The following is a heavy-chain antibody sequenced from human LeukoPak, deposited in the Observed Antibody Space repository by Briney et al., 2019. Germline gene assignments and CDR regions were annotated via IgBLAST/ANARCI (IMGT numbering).Heavy chain of an antibody. V-gene: IGHV3-33*01. D-gene: IGHD3-16*01. Sequence: GGSLRLSCAPSGFTFSSHGMHWVRHAPGKGLEWVAVIWYDGSEKYYAASVKGRVTISKDTSKDTLYLQMTSLRADDTAVYYCARDRVLHYFDYWGQGALVTVSP. CDR2: IWYDGSEK. CDR1: GFTFSSHG. CDR3: ARDRVLHYFDY. J-gene: IGHJ4*02.